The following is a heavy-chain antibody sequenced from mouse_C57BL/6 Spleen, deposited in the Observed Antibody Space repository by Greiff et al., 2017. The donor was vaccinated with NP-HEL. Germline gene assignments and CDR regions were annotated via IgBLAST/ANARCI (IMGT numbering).Heavy chain of an antibody. CDR2: IDPSDSYT. CDR3: ARRTTVDYFDY. V-gene: IGHV1-59*01. D-gene: IGHD1-1*01. CDR1: GYTFTSYW. J-gene: IGHJ2*01. Sequence: QVQLQQPGAELVRPGTSVKLSCKASGYTFTSYWMHWVKQRPGQGLEWIGVIDPSDSYTNYNQKFKGKATLTVDTSSSTAYMQLSSLTSEDSAVYYCARRTTVDYFDYWGQGTTLTVSS.